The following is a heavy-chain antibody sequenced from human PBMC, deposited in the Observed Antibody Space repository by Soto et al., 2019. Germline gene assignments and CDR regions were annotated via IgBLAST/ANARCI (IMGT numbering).Heavy chain of an antibody. Sequence: EVQLVETGGGLIQPGGSLRLSCAASGFTDSNNYMIWVRQAPGKGLEWVSLIYSGGSTYYADSVKDRFTISRDNSKNTLYLQMNSLRAEDTAVYYCATYSSLDYWGQGTLVTVSS. D-gene: IGHD6-13*01. CDR1: GFTDSNNY. CDR3: ATYSSLDY. J-gene: IGHJ4*02. V-gene: IGHV3-53*02. CDR2: IYSGGST.